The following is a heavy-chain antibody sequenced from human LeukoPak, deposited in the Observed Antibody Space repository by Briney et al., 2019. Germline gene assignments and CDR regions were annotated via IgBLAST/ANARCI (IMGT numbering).Heavy chain of an antibody. V-gene: IGHV4-59*01. J-gene: IGHJ4*02. Sequence: PSETLSLTCTVSGGSISSYYWSWIRQPPGKGLEWIGYIYYRGSTNYNPSLKSRVTISVDTSKNQFSLKLSSVTAADTAVYYCARLTSYYYDSSGYYTASYFDYWGQGTLVTVSS. D-gene: IGHD3-22*01. CDR3: ARLTSYYYDSSGYYTASYFDY. CDR2: IYYRGST. CDR1: GGSISSYY.